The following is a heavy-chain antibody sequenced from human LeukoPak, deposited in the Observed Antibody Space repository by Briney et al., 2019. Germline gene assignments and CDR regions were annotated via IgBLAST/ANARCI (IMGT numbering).Heavy chain of an antibody. CDR1: GFTFSSYG. J-gene: IGHJ3*02. D-gene: IGHD1-26*01. Sequence: GGSLRLSCAASGFTFSSYGMSWVRQAPGKGLEWVSSISGGGGSTKYADAVKGRFTISRDNSKNTLYLQMNSLRAEDTAVYYCAKDRELLKHGDACDIWGQGTMVTVSS. CDR3: AKDRELLKHGDACDI. CDR2: ISGGGGST. V-gene: IGHV3-23*01.